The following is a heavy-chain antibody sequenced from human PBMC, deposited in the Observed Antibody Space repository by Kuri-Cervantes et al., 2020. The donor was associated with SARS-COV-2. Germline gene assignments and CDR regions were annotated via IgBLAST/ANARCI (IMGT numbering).Heavy chain of an antibody. Sequence: GGSLRLSCAASGFTFSSYWMSWVRQAPGKGLEWVSAISGSGGSTYYADSVKGRFTISRDNSKNTLYLQMNSLRAEDTAVYYCAKEAGSYYYDSSGLYYFDYWGQGTLVTVSS. CDR1: GFTFSSYW. V-gene: IGHV3-23*01. D-gene: IGHD3-22*01. J-gene: IGHJ4*02. CDR3: AKEAGSYYYDSSGLYYFDY. CDR2: ISGSGGST.